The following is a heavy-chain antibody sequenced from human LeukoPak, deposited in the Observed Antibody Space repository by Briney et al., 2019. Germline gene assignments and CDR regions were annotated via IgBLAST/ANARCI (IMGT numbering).Heavy chain of an antibody. CDR2: LSGSGSII. D-gene: IGHD4/OR15-4a*01. J-gene: IGHJ4*02. V-gene: IGHV3-11*01. CDR1: GFTVSSNY. CDR3: ARVRDYGTFDY. Sequence: AGGSLRLSCAASGFTVSSNYMSWVRQAPGKGLEWVSYLSGSGSIIYYADSVKGRFTISRDNAENSLYLQMNSLRAEDTAVYYCARVRDYGTFDYWGQGTLVTVSS.